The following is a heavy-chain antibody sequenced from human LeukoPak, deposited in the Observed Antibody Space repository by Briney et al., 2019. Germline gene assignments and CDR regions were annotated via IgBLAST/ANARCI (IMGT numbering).Heavy chain of an antibody. CDR3: ARVAILEWLLSTPYYFDY. J-gene: IGHJ4*02. Sequence: GASVKVSCKASGYTFTSYYIHWVRQAPGQGLEWMGWINPHNGDTNYEQMFQGRVTMTRDTSISTAYMELRSLRSDDTAVYYCARVAILEWLLSTPYYFDYWGQGTLVTVSS. D-gene: IGHD3-3*01. CDR1: GYTFTSYY. V-gene: IGHV1-2*02. CDR2: INPHNGDT.